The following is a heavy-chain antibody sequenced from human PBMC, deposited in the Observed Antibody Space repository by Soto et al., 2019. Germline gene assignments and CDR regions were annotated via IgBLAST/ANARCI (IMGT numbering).Heavy chain of an antibody. CDR2: IIPIFGTA. J-gene: IGHJ6*02. V-gene: IGHV1-69*01. Sequence: QVQLVQSGAEVKKPGSSVKVSCKASGGTFSSYAISWVRQAPGQGLEWMGGIIPIFGTANYAQKFQGRVTITADESTSTDYMELSSLRSEDTAVYYCARDRARVVVPAAIRPYYYGMDVWGQGTTVTVSS. CDR3: ARDRARVVVPAAIRPYYYGMDV. D-gene: IGHD2-2*02. CDR1: GGTFSSYA.